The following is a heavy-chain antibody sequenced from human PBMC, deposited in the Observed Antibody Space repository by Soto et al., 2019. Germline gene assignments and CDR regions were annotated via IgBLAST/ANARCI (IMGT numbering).Heavy chain of an antibody. Sequence: QVQLVQSGAEVKKPGSSVKVSCKASGGTFSSYAISWVRQAPGQGLEWMGGIIPIFGTANYAQKFQGRVTIPADKSTSTAYIELSSLRYEDTAVYYCARDGKDIVVVPAAIGYYYYGMDVWGQGTTVTVSS. V-gene: IGHV1-69*06. CDR3: ARDGKDIVVVPAAIGYYYYGMDV. CDR1: GGTFSSYA. J-gene: IGHJ6*02. CDR2: IIPIFGTA. D-gene: IGHD2-2*02.